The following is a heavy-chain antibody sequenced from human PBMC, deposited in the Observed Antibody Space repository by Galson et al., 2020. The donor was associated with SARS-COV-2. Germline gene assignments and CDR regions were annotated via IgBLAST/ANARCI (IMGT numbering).Heavy chain of an antibody. CDR1: GFTFSSYS. CDR2: ISSSSSYI. D-gene: IGHD3-22*01. J-gene: IGHJ4*02. V-gene: IGHV3-21*01. Sequence: GGSLRLSCAASGFTFSSYSMNWVRQAPGKGLEWVSSISSSSSYIYYADSVKGRFTISRDNAKNSLYLQMNSLRAEDTAVYYCARGPYYYDSSDQVFDYWGQGTLVTVSS. CDR3: ARGPYYYDSSDQVFDY.